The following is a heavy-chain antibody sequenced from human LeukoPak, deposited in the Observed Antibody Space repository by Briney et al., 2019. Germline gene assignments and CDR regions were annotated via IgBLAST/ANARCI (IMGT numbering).Heavy chain of an antibody. CDR3: VRDLREADH. J-gene: IGHJ4*02. CDR2: IKTDGSIK. V-gene: IGHV3-74*01. Sequence: GGSLRLSCAASGFTFSTYWMHWVRQAPGKGLEWVSRIKTDGSIKSSADSVKGRFTTSRDNAKNTVFLQMNSLRVDDTAVYYCVRDLREADHWGLGTLVTVSS. CDR1: GFTFSTYW. D-gene: IGHD3-10*01.